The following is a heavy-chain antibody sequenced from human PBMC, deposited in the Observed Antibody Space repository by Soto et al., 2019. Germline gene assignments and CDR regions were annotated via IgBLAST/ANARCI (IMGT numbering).Heavy chain of an antibody. CDR2: INHSGST. D-gene: IGHD6-13*01. CDR3: ARDGLYSRSRNRFDP. CDR1: GGSFSGYY. J-gene: IGHJ5*02. V-gene: IGHV4-34*01. Sequence: SETLSLPCAVYGGSFSGYYWSWIRQPPGKGLEWIGEINHSGSTNYNPSLKSRVTISVDTSKNQFSLKLSSVTAADTAVYYCARDGLYSRSRNRFDPWAQGTLVTVSS.